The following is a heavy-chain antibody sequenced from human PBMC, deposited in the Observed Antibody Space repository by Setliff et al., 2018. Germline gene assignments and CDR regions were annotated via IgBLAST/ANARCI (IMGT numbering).Heavy chain of an antibody. J-gene: IGHJ4*02. Sequence: PSETLSLTCTVSGGSISSHYWSWIRQPPGKGLEWMVYSYYSGSTYYNPSLKSRVTISVDTSKNQFSLKLSSVTAADTALYYCTVYNTGSSKDHYWGQGTLVTVSS. CDR2: SYYSGST. V-gene: IGHV4-59*03. CDR3: TVYNTGSSKDHY. D-gene: IGHD2-8*02. CDR1: GGSISSHY.